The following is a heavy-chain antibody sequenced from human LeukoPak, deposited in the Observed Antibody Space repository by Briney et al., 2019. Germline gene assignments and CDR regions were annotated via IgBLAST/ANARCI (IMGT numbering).Heavy chain of an antibody. J-gene: IGHJ4*02. V-gene: IGHV1-18*01. CDR3: ARGAAGSSSWYYFDY. CDR1: GYTFTSYG. CDR2: ISAYNGNT. Sequence: ASVKVSCKASGYTFTSYGISWVRQAPGQGLEWMGWISAYNGNTNYAQKLQGRVTMTTDTSTSTAYMELRSLRSDDTAVYYCARGAAGSSSWYYFDYWDQGTLVTVSS. D-gene: IGHD6-13*01.